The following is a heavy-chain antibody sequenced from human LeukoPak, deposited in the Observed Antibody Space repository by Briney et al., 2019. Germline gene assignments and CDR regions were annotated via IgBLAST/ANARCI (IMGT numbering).Heavy chain of an antibody. D-gene: IGHD3-22*01. CDR2: INPSGGST. V-gene: IGHV1-46*01. Sequence: GASVKVSCKASGYTFTSYYMHWVRQAPGQGLEWMGIINPSGGSTSYAQKFQGRVTMTRDTSTSTVYMELSSLRSEDTAVYYCAISRATMTPPYYYYGMDVWGQGTTVTVSS. J-gene: IGHJ6*02. CDR1: GYTFTSYY. CDR3: AISRATMTPPYYYYGMDV.